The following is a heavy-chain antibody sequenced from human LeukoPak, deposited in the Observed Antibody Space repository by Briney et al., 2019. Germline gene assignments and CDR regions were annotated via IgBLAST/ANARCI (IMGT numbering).Heavy chain of an antibody. V-gene: IGHV3-48*01. Sequence: PGGSLRLSCAASGFTFNIYSMNGGRRAPGEGLEWGSYITSSSGAIYYADSVKGRFTISRDNAKNSLYLQMNSLRAEDTAVYYCARDDRHAFDIWGQGTMVTVSS. CDR1: GFTFNIYS. CDR3: ARDDRHAFDI. J-gene: IGHJ3*02. CDR2: ITSSSGAI.